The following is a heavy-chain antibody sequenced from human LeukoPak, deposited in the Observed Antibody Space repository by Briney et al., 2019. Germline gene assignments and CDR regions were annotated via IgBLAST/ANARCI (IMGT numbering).Heavy chain of an antibody. CDR3: ARAYYDSSGYYYVYFDL. D-gene: IGHD3-22*01. CDR1: GFTFSSYW. CDR2: INWNGGST. Sequence: PGGSLRLSCAASGFTFSSYWMSWVRQAPGKGLEWVSAINWNGGSTGYADSVKGRFTISRDNAKNSLYLQMNSLRAEDTAVYYCARAYYDSSGYYYVYFDLWGQGTLVTVSS. V-gene: IGHV3-20*04. J-gene: IGHJ4*02.